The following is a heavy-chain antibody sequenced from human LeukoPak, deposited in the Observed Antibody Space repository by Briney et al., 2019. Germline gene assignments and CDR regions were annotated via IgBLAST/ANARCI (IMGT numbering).Heavy chain of an antibody. CDR2: MNPNSGNT. D-gene: IGHD4-17*01. CDR3: ARGYYGDYERALYY. J-gene: IGHJ4*02. CDR1: GYTFTSYD. V-gene: IGHV1-8*01. Sequence: GASVKVSCKASGYTFTSYDINWVRQATGQGLEWMGWMNPNSGNTGYVQKFQGRVTMTRNTSISTAYMELSSLRSEDTAVYYCARGYYGDYERALYYWGQGTLVTVSS.